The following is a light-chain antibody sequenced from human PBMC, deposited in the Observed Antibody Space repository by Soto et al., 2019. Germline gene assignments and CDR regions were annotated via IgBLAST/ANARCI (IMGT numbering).Light chain of an antibody. J-gene: IGKJ4*01. CDR3: QERSNWPRT. Sequence: EIVLTQSPATLSLSPGERATLSCRASQSVSSYFAWYEQKPGQAPRLLIYDASNRATGIPARFSGSGSGTDFTITISSLEPEDFAVYYCQERSNWPRTFGGGTKVEIK. CDR2: DAS. CDR1: QSVSSY. V-gene: IGKV3-11*01.